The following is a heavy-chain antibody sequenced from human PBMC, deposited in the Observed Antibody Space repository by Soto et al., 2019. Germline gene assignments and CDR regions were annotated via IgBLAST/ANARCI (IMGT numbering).Heavy chain of an antibody. Sequence: ASVKFSCKASGYTFTGYYMHWVRQAPGQGLEWMGWINPNSGGTNYAQKFQGWVTMTRDTSTSTVYMELNWLRSDDTALYYCARDNYGPLDYWGQGTLVTVSS. J-gene: IGHJ4*02. CDR2: INPNSGGT. CDR3: ARDNYGPLDY. CDR1: GYTFTGYY. V-gene: IGHV1-2*04. D-gene: IGHD3-10*01.